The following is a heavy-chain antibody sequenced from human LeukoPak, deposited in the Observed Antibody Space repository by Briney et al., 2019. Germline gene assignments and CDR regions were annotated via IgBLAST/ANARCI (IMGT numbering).Heavy chain of an antibody. CDR3: ATDSGSYYSALDY. J-gene: IGHJ4*02. CDR2: INPSSGGT. Sequence: ASVKVSCKASGYTFTGYYMHWVRQAPGQGLEWMGRINPSSGGTTYAQKLQGRITMTGDTSISTAYMELRSLRSDDTAVYYCATDSGSYYSALDYWGQGSLVTVSS. CDR1: GYTFTGYY. D-gene: IGHD1-26*01. V-gene: IGHV1-2*06.